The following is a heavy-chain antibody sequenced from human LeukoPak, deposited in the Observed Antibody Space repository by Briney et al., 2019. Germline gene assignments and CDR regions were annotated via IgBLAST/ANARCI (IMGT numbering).Heavy chain of an antibody. J-gene: IGHJ5*02. CDR3: AKGQNSASGSYQYNWFDP. CDR1: GFTFSSYA. Sequence: PGGSLRVSCAASGFTFSSYAMSWVRQAPGKGLEWVAGISGSGGSTYYAGSVKYRFTISRDNSKNTVFLQMNTLRAEDTAVYYCAKGQNSASGSYQYNWFDPWGQGTLVTVSS. CDR2: ISGSGGST. D-gene: IGHD3-10*01. V-gene: IGHV3-23*01.